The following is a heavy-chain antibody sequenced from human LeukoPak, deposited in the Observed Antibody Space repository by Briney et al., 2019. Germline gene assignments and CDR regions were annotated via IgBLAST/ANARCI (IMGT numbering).Heavy chain of an antibody. Sequence: GGSLRLSCAASGFTVSSNYMSWVRQAPGKGLEWVSVIYSGGSTYYADSVKGRFTVSRDSSKNTLYLQMNSLRAEDTAVYYCAKGDDFWSGYSPDAFDIWGQGTMVTVSS. CDR2: IYSGGST. CDR1: GFTVSSNY. D-gene: IGHD3-3*01. CDR3: AKGDDFWSGYSPDAFDI. J-gene: IGHJ3*02. V-gene: IGHV3-53*01.